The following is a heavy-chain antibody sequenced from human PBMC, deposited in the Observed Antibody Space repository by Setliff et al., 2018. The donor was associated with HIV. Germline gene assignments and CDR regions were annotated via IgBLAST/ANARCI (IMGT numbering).Heavy chain of an antibody. CDR3: TGGWCY. CDR1: GFTFSTYW. V-gene: IGHV3-74*01. J-gene: IGHJ4*02. CDR2: INGDGYYT. Sequence: GGSLSLSCAASGFTFSTYWMHWVRQTPGEGLVWVSRINGDGYYTNYADSVKGRFTISRDNAKNTLFLKMNSLRVEDTAIYYCTGGWCYWGQGTVVTVSS. D-gene: IGHD2-15*01.